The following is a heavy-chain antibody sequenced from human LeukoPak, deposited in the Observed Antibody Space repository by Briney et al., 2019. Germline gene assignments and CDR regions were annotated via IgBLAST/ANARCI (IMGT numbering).Heavy chain of an antibody. CDR2: INHSGST. V-gene: IGHV4-34*01. CDR1: GGSFSGYY. D-gene: IGHD6-19*01. Sequence: PSETLSLTCAVYGGSFSGYYWSWIRQPPGKGLEWIGEINHSGSTNYNPSLKSRVTISVDTSKNQFSLKLSSVTAADTAVYYCARDQQWLVNDYWGQGTLVTVSS. J-gene: IGHJ4*02. CDR3: ARDQQWLVNDY.